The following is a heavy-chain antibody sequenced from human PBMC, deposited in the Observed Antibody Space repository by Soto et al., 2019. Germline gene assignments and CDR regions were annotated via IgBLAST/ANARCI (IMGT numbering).Heavy chain of an antibody. Sequence: QVQLVQSGAEVKKPGASVKVSCKATGYSFTAFGLIWVRQAPGQGLEWMGWISGYNGDTNYAQNLQGRVTMTTDTSRSTVSMELRSLKSDDTAVYYCARAEAYRSSWYAMDVWGQGTTVIVS. J-gene: IGHJ6*02. V-gene: IGHV1-18*01. CDR1: GYSFTAFG. CDR2: ISGYNGDT. D-gene: IGHD6-13*01. CDR3: ARAEAYRSSWYAMDV.